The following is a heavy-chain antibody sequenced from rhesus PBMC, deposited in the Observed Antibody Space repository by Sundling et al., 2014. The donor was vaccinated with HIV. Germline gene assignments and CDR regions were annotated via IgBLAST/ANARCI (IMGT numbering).Heavy chain of an antibody. CDR3: VREGRTWNYGYGLES. V-gene: IGHV4S10*01. CDR1: GGSISDNYR. D-gene: IGHD1-1*01. J-gene: IGHJ6*01. CDR2: IYGTSTST. Sequence: QVQLQESGPGVVKPSETLSLTCAVSGGSISDNYRWNWIRQPPGKGLEWIGYIYGTSTSTNYNPSVKSRVTISKDTSKNQFSLKLTSVTAADTAVYYCVREGRTWNYGYGLESWGQGVVVTVSS.